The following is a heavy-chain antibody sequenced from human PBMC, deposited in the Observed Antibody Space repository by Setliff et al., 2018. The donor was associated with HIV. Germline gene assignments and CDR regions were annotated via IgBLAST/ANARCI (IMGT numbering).Heavy chain of an antibody. CDR3: ARGPNYYDRGNDFNWFDP. CDR1: GYTFTAYY. Sequence: GASVKVSCKASGYTFTAYYLHWVRQAPGQGLEWMGWINPNSGGTDYAQKFRGRVTMTRDTSISTAYMGLSRLTSDDTAVYYCARGPNYYDRGNDFNWFDPWGQGTLVTVSS. V-gene: IGHV1-2*02. D-gene: IGHD3-22*01. J-gene: IGHJ5*02. CDR2: INPNSGGT.